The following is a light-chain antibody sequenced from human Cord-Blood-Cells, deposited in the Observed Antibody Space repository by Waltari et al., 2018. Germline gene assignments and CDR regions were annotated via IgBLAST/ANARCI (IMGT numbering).Light chain of an antibody. CDR2: GAS. V-gene: IGKV3-15*01. Sequence: EIVMTQSPATLSVSPGERATLSCRARQSFSSNLAWYQPKPGQAPRLLIYGASTRATGIPARFSGSGSGTEFTLTISSLQSEDFAVYYCQQYNNWPPWTFGQGTKVEIK. J-gene: IGKJ1*01. CDR3: QQYNNWPPWT. CDR1: QSFSSN.